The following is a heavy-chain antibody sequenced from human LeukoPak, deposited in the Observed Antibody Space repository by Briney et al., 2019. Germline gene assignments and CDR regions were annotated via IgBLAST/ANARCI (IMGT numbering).Heavy chain of an antibody. CDR1: GGSISSYY. Sequence: KPSETLSLTCTVSGGSISSYYWSWIRQPPGKGLEWIGYIYYSGSTNYNPSLKSRITISVDTSKNQFSLKLSSVTAADTAVYYCARCRSNPTDLFDNWGLGTLVTVSS. CDR2: IYYSGST. D-gene: IGHD1-26*01. CDR3: ARCRSNPTDLFDN. V-gene: IGHV4-59*12. J-gene: IGHJ4*02.